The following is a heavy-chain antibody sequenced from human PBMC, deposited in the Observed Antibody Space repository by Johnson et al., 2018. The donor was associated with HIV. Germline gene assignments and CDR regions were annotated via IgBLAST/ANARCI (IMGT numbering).Heavy chain of an antibody. CDR2: IGTAGDT. CDR3: ARDRWLVDAFDI. V-gene: IGHV3-13*01. D-gene: IGHD4-23*01. CDR1: GFTFSSYD. J-gene: IGHJ3*02. Sequence: VQLVESGGCLVQPGGSLRLSCAASGFTFSSYDMHWVRQATGKGLEWVSAIGTAGDTYYPGSVKGLFTISRDDSKNTLYLQMNSLRPDDSAVYYCARDRWLVDAFDIWGQGTMVTVSS.